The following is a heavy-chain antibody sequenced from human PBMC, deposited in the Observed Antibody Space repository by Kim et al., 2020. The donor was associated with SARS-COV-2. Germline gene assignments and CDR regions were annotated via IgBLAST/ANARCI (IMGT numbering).Heavy chain of an antibody. J-gene: IGHJ4*02. D-gene: IGHD3-10*01. V-gene: IGHV4-39*01. Sequence: IPSLKSRVTISVDTSKSQCSLKLSSVPDADTAVYYCAGHFEDYYRPHLDYWGQGTLVTVSS. CDR3: AGHFEDYYRPHLDY.